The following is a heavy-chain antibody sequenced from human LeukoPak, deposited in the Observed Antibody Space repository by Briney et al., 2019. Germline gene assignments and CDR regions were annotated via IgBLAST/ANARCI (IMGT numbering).Heavy chain of an antibody. CDR3: ARWDSSSWHENWFDP. Sequence: PSETLSLTCTVSGGSISNFYWSWIRQSPGKGLEWIGYIYYSGSTNYNPSLKSRVTISVDTSKNQFSLKPSSVTAADTAVYYCARWDSSSWHENWFDPWGQGTLVTVSS. CDR2: IYYSGST. V-gene: IGHV4-59*08. J-gene: IGHJ5*02. D-gene: IGHD6-13*01. CDR1: GGSISNFY.